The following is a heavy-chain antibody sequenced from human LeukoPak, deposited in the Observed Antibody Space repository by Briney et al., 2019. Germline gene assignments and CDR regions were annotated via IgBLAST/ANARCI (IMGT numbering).Heavy chain of an antibody. D-gene: IGHD3-10*01. Sequence: GGSLRLSCAASGFTFSSYAMHWVRQAPGKGLEWVAVISYDGTNNYYADSVKGRFTIPRDNSKNTLYLQMNSLRAGDTAVYYCARDSNYYGSGSYYHPDYWGQGTLVTVSS. V-gene: IGHV3-30*04. J-gene: IGHJ4*02. CDR3: ARDSNYYGSGSYYHPDY. CDR1: GFTFSSYA. CDR2: ISYDGTNN.